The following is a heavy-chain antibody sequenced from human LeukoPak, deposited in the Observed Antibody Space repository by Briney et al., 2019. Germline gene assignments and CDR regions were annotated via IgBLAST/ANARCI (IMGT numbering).Heavy chain of an antibody. CDR2: IYHSGST. CDR3: ARDYGGNSGTGAFDI. V-gene: IGHV4-4*02. D-gene: IGHD4-23*01. CDR1: GGSISSSNW. J-gene: IGHJ3*02. Sequence: NPSGTLSLTCAVSGGSISSSNWWSWVRQPPGKGLEWIGEIYHSGSTNYNPSLKSRVTISVDKSKNQLSLKLSSVTAADTAVYYCARDYGGNSGTGAFDIWGQGTMVTVSS.